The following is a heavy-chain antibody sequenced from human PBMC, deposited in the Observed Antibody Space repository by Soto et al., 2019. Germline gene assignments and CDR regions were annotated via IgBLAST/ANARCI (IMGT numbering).Heavy chain of an antibody. CDR2: IYWDDDK. V-gene: IGHV2-5*02. Sequence: QITLKESGPTLVKPTQTLTLTCTFSGFSLSTSGVGVGWIRQPPGKALEWLALIYWDDDKRDSPSLKSRLTITKDTSKNQVVLTMTNMDPVDTATYYCAHGKYYDYIWGSYVPAAEYYFDYWGQGTLVTVSS. J-gene: IGHJ4*02. CDR3: AHGKYYDYIWGSYVPAAEYYFDY. D-gene: IGHD3-16*01. CDR1: GFSLSTSGVG.